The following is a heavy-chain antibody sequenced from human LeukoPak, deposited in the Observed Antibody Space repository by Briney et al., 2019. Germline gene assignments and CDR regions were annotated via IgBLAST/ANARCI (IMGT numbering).Heavy chain of an antibody. J-gene: IGHJ3*02. Sequence: GGSLRLSCAVSGFTITTYAMGWVRQAPGKGLEWVSVISDRGDSTHYADSVKGRFTISRDSSKNTLYLQINSLRGEDTAVYYCAKGRWGLTINNFDIWGQGTMVTVSS. CDR3: AKGRWGLTINNFDI. V-gene: IGHV3-23*01. CDR2: ISDRGDST. CDR1: GFTITTYA. D-gene: IGHD3-9*01.